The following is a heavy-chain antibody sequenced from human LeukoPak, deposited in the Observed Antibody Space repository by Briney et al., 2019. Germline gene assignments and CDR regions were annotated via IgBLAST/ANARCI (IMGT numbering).Heavy chain of an antibody. V-gene: IGHV3-23*01. CDR2: ISGSGGST. Sequence: GASLRLSCAASGFTFSSYAMSWVRQAPGKGLEWVSAISGSGGSTYYADSVKGRFTISRDNSKNTLYLQMNSLRAEDTAVYYCAKGGGVSMTTSLYFDYWGQGTLVTVSS. D-gene: IGHD4-11*01. CDR1: GFTFSSYA. CDR3: AKGGGVSMTTSLYFDY. J-gene: IGHJ4*02.